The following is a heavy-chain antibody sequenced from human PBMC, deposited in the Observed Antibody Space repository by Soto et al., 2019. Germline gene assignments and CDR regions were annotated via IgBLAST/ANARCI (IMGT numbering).Heavy chain of an antibody. CDR3: VKGNQLLRYYFEF. Sequence: WRSLRLSFASSGFTFSNYAMHWVRQAPGKGLEYVSGITSYGDSTWHADSVKDRFTISRDNSKNTLFLQMSSLRVEDTAIYFCVKGNQLLRYYFEFWGPGTLVTISS. D-gene: IGHD2-15*01. J-gene: IGHJ4*01. CDR2: ITSYGDST. V-gene: IGHV3-64D*06. CDR1: GFTFSNYA.